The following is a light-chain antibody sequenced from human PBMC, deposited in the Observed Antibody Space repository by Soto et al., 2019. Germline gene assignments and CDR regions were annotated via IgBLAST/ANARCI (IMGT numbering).Light chain of an antibody. CDR1: SLESKS. J-gene: IGLJ2*01. V-gene: IGLV3-21*04. CDR2: SDA. CDR3: QVWDSNSVV. Sequence: VLTQPPSVSVAPGQTARVACVGDSLESKSVHWYQQKPGQAPVLVIYSDADRPSGIPERISGSKSGNTATLTITRVEAGDEADYHCQVWDSNSVVFGGGPKLTVL.